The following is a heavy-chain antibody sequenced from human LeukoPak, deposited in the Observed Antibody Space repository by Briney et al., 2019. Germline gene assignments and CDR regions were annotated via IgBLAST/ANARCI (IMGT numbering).Heavy chain of an antibody. Sequence: PSETLSLTCAVYGGSFSGYYWSWIRQPPGKGLEWIGEINHSGSTNYNPSLKNRVTISVDTSKNQFSLKLSSVTAADTAVYYCARCLHSTDAFDIWGQGTMVTVSS. CDR2: INHSGST. J-gene: IGHJ3*02. V-gene: IGHV4-34*01. CDR3: ARCLHSTDAFDI. D-gene: IGHD3-16*01. CDR1: GGSFSGYY.